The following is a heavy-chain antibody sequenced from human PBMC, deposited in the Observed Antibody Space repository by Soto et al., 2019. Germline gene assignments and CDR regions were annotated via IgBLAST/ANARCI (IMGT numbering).Heavy chain of an antibody. D-gene: IGHD3-3*01. CDR2: INHSGST. CDR3: ARGGGAKGTYYDFWSGYRWFDP. J-gene: IGHJ5*02. V-gene: IGHV4-34*01. CDR1: GGSFSGYY. Sequence: LSLTCAVYGGSFSGYYWSWIRQPPGKGLEWIGEINHSGSTNYNPSLKSRVTISVDTSKNQFSLKLSSVTAADTAVYYCARGGGAKGTYYDFWSGYRWFDPWGQGTLVTVSS.